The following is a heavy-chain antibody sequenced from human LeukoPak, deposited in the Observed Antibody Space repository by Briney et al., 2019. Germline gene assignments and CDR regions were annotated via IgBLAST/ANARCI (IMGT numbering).Heavy chain of an antibody. CDR2: IGTAGDT. D-gene: IGHD6-13*01. J-gene: IGHJ3*02. CDR3: AGYSSSSNAFDI. Sequence: GGSLRLSCAASGFTFSSYDMHWVRQATGIGLEWVSAIGTAGDTYYPGSVKGRFTISRENAKNSLYLQMNSLRAGDTAVYYCAGYSSSSNAFDIWGQGTMVTVSS. CDR1: GFTFSSYD. V-gene: IGHV3-13*01.